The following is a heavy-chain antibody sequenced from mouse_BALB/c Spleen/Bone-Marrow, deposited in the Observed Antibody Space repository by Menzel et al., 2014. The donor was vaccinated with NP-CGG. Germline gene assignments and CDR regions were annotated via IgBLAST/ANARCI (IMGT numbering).Heavy chain of an antibody. CDR3: ALYYYGSSGFAY. J-gene: IGHJ3*01. CDR1: GFNIKDTY. V-gene: IGHV14-3*02. D-gene: IGHD1-1*01. Sequence: EVKVVESGAELVKPGAPVKLSCTASGFNIKDTYMHWVKQRPEQGLEWIGRIDPANGNTKYDPKFQGKATITADTSSNTAYLQLSSLTSEDTAVYYCALYYYGSSGFAYWGQGTLVTVSA. CDR2: IDPANGNT.